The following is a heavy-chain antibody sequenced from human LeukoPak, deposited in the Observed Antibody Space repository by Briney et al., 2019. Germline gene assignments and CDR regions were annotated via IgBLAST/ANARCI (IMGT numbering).Heavy chain of an antibody. J-gene: IGHJ6*02. D-gene: IGHD3-10*01. CDR1: GYSFSGYY. CDR2: INPNTGVR. Sequence: ASVKVSCKASGYSFSGYYIHWVRQAPGQGLEWMGWINPNTGVRKSTQKFQGRVTITADESTSTAYMELSSLRSEDTAVYYCARRYYYGSGYYYYYGMDVWGQGTTVTVSS. CDR3: ARRYYYGSGYYYYYGMDV. V-gene: IGHV1-2*02.